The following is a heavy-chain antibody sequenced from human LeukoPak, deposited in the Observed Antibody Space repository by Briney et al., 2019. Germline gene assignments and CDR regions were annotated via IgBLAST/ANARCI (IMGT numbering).Heavy chain of an antibody. CDR2: IYHSGST. CDR3: ARGAPGTVTDRGYYFDY. CDR1: GYSTSSGYY. V-gene: IGHV4-38-2*02. D-gene: IGHD4-17*01. Sequence: SETLSLTCTVSGYSTSSGYYWGWIRQPPGKGLEWIGSIYHSGSTYYNPSLKSRVTISVDTSKNQFSLKLSSVTAADTAVYYCARGAPGTVTDRGYYFDYWGQGTLVTVSS. J-gene: IGHJ4*02.